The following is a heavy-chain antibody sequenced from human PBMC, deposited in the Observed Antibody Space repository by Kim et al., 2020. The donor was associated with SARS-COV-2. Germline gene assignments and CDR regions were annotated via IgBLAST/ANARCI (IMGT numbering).Heavy chain of an antibody. CDR2: VSSGATST. CDR1: GFTFSDYA. J-gene: IGHJ4*02. CDR3: VKGGGSIYRYFGY. V-gene: IGHV3-23*01. Sequence: GGSLRLSCGASGFTFSDYAMSWVRQAPGKGLQWVSTVSSGATSTYYADSVKGRFTISRDNSKNTLYMQMNSLRAEDTALYYCVKGGGSIYRYFGYWGPGTLVTVSS.